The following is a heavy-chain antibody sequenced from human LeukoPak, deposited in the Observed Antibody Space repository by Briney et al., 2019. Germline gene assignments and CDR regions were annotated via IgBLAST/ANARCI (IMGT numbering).Heavy chain of an antibody. CDR3: AKDLRSYYYDGSGRD. D-gene: IGHD3-22*01. Sequence: PGRSLRLSCAASGFTFSSYGMHWVRQAPGKGLEWVAVMSYDGSNKYYADFVKGRFTISRDNSKNTLYLQMNSLRAEDTAVYYCAKDLRSYYYDGSGRDWGQGTLVTVSS. V-gene: IGHV3-30*18. J-gene: IGHJ4*02. CDR2: MSYDGSNK. CDR1: GFTFSSYG.